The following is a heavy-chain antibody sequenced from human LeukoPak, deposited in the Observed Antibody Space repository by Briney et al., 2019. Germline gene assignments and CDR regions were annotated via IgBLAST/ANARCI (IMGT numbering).Heavy chain of an antibody. CDR2: IYENGGTT. V-gene: IGHV3-23*01. D-gene: IGHD3-10*01. J-gene: IGHJ5*02. CDR3: ARDYYGSGSHNWFDP. CDR1: GFTFRSHA. Sequence: PGGSLRLSCVGSGFTFRSHAMSWVRQAPEKGLEFVSGIYENGGTTYYADSVKGRFSISRDNSKNSLYLQMNSLRAEDTAVYYCARDYYGSGSHNWFDPWGQGTLVTVSS.